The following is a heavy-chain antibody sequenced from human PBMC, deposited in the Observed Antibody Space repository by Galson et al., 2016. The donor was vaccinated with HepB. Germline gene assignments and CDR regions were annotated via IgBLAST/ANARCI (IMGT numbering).Heavy chain of an antibody. CDR3: AKDGRIYCSSASCHDHFHY. Sequence: SLRLSCAASGFNFSSYGMHRVRQAPGKGLEWVAFISYDGSNKKYADTVKGRFTISRDNSKKTLYLQMNRLRAEDTAVYYCAKDGRIYCSSASCHDHFHYWGQGTLVTVSS. J-gene: IGHJ4*02. D-gene: IGHD2-2*01. CDR2: ISYDGSNK. V-gene: IGHV3-30*18. CDR1: GFNFSSYG.